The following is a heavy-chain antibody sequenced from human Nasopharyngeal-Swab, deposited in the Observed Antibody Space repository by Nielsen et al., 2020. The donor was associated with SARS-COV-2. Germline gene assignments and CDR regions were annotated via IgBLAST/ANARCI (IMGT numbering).Heavy chain of an antibody. V-gene: IGHV3-7*05. CDR2: IKQDGSEK. CDR1: GFTFSSYW. CDR3: ARARYGEEAFDI. Sequence: GESLKISCAASGFTFSSYWMSWVRQAPGKGLEWVANIKQDGSEKYYVDSVKGRFTISRDNAKNSLYLQMNSLRAEDTAVYYCARARYGEEAFDIWGQGTMVTVSS. J-gene: IGHJ3*02. D-gene: IGHD4-17*01.